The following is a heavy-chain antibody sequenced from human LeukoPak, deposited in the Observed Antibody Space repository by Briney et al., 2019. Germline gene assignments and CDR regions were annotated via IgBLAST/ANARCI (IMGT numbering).Heavy chain of an antibody. CDR3: ARGVYSGYDFGFDY. V-gene: IGHV4-30-2*01. Sequence: SQTLSLTCAVSGGSISSGGYSWSWIRQPPGKGLEWTGYIYHSGSTYYNPSLKSRVTISVDRSKNQFSLKLSSVTAADTAVYYCARGVYSGYDFGFDYWGQGTLVTVSP. CDR1: GGSISSGGYS. J-gene: IGHJ4*02. D-gene: IGHD5-12*01. CDR2: IYHSGST.